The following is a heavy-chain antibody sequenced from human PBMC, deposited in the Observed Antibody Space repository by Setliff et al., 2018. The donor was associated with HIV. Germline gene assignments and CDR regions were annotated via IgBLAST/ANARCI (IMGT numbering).Heavy chain of an antibody. Sequence: NPSETLSLTCTVSGGSISSTNWWGWVRQPPGKGLEWIGYIYYSGSTFYNPSLKSRVTISVDTSKNQFSLKVNSVTAADTAVYYCARSPRIGVAGEFEYWGQGTLVTVSS. CDR1: GGSISSTNW. J-gene: IGHJ4*02. CDR2: IYYSGST. V-gene: IGHV4-28*01. CDR3: ARSPRIGVAGEFEY. D-gene: IGHD6-19*01.